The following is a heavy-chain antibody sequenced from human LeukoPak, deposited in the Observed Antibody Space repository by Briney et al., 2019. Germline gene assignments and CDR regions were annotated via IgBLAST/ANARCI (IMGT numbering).Heavy chain of an antibody. Sequence: PSETLSLTCTVSGGSISSYYWSWIRQPAGKGLELIGRIYTSGSTNYNPSLKSRVTMSVDTSKNQFSLKLSSVTAADTAVYYCARDEMTTVTTRGFDPWGQGTLVTVSS. CDR1: GGSISSYY. J-gene: IGHJ5*02. V-gene: IGHV4-4*07. CDR2: IYTSGST. CDR3: ARDEMTTVTTRGFDP. D-gene: IGHD4-17*01.